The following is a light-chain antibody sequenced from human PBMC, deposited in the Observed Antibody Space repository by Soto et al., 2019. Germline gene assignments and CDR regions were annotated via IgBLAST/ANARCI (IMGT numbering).Light chain of an antibody. Sequence: DIQMTQSPHSLSASVGARVTIACRASQDIRDDLNWYQQKPGKAPKRLIYAASTLQDGVPSRFSGSEFEAEFTVTISDLEPEDAAMYYCLQHNSFPPWTFGQETKVEVK. V-gene: IGKV1-17*02. J-gene: IGKJ1*01. CDR3: LQHNSFPPWT. CDR2: AAS. CDR1: QDIRDD.